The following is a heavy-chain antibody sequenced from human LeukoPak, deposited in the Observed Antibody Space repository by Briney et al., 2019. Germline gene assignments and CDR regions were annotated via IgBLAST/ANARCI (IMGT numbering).Heavy chain of an antibody. D-gene: IGHD3-10*01. V-gene: IGHV3-30-3*01. CDR2: ITYDGGDK. J-gene: IGHJ4*02. CDR1: GFTFSTYA. CDR3: ARDYSGSGSVDY. Sequence: PGGSLRLSCAASGFTFSTYAMHWVRQAPGKGLEWVAVITYDGGDKYYADSVKGRFTISRDNSKNTVYLQMNSLRAEDTAVYYCARDYSGSGSVDYWGQGTLVTVSS.